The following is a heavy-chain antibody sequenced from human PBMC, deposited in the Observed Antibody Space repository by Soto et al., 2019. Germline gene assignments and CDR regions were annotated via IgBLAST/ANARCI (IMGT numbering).Heavy chain of an antibody. D-gene: IGHD1-1*01. V-gene: IGHV3-48*04. CDR2: ISSRGSTI. CDR3: ASQELEPPPYFFES. CDR1: GFSSSSYA. Sequence: DVQLVETGGGLVQPGGSLRLSCAVSGFSSSSYAMNWVRQAPGKGLEWVSFISSRGSTIYYADSVKGRFTISRDNAKNSLYLQMSSLRVEDTAVYYCASQELEPPPYFFESWGQGTLVTVSS. J-gene: IGHJ4*02.